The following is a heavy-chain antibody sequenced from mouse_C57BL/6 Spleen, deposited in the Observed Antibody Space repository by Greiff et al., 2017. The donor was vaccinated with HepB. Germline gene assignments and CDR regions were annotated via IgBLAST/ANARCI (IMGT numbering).Heavy chain of an antibody. Sequence: VQLKESVAELVRPGASVKLSCTASGFNIKNTYMHWVKQRPEQGLEWIGRIDTANCNTQYAPKFQGKGTITADTSSNTAYLQRSSLTSEDTAIYYCARNLDWDVGYFDVWGTGTTVTVSS. CDR2: IDTANCNT. D-gene: IGHD4-1*01. CDR3: ARNLDWDVGYFDV. CDR1: GFNIKNTY. J-gene: IGHJ1*03. V-gene: IGHV14-3*01.